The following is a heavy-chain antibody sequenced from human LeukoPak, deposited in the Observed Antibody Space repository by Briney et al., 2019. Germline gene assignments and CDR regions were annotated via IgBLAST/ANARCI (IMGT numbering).Heavy chain of an antibody. V-gene: IGHV3-23*01. J-gene: IGHJ5*02. CDR3: ANVLIWFGELRGSENWFDP. D-gene: IGHD3-10*01. CDR2: ISVSGGHI. CDR1: GFTFNKYA. Sequence: GGSVRLSCAAAGFTFNKYAVRWVRLAAGNGLEWVLVISVSGGHIYYADSVKPRFRISRENYKNTVYLKMNSLRAEDTAVYYCANVLIWFGELRGSENWFDPWGQRTLVAVSS.